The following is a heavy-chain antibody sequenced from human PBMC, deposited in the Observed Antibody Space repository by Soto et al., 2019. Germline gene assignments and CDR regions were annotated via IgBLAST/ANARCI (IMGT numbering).Heavy chain of an antibody. CDR3: ARETGYSSGWYVGYFDY. V-gene: IGHV3-30-3*01. J-gene: IGHJ4*02. D-gene: IGHD6-19*01. CDR2: ISYDGSNK. Sequence: QVQLVESGGGVVQPGRSLRLSCAASGFTFSSYAMHWVRQAPGKGLEWVAVISYDGSNKYYADSVKGRFTISRDNSKNTLYLQMHSLRAEDTAVYYCARETGYSSGWYVGYFDYWGQGTLVTVSA. CDR1: GFTFSSYA.